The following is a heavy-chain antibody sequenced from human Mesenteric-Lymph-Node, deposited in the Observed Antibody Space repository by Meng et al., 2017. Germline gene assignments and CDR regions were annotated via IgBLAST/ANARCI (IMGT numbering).Heavy chain of an antibody. CDR1: GFTFNASA. J-gene: IGHJ4*02. V-gene: IGHV3-73*02. Sequence: EGPLGEGGGGVVPPGGSLKISCAASGFTFNASAIHWVRQAPGKGLEWVGRSRSKPKNYATAYAASVNGRFIISRDDSEDTAYLQMNNLATEDTAVYYCASWKDYGYNYWGQGTLVTVSS. CDR2: SRSKPKNYAT. D-gene: IGHD3-16*01. CDR3: ASWKDYGYNY.